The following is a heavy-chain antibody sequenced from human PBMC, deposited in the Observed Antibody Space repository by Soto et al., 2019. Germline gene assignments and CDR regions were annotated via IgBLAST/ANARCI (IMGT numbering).Heavy chain of an antibody. J-gene: IGHJ5*02. Sequence: PGESLKISCKGSGYSFTNYWIAWVRQMPGKGLEYMGIIYPSVSDTRYSPSFQGQVTISVDKSINTAYLQWSSLKASDTAIYYCARHGFYGDYSSNYFDPWGQGTLVTVSS. V-gene: IGHV5-51*01. CDR3: ARHGFYGDYSSNYFDP. D-gene: IGHD4-17*01. CDR2: IYPSVSDT. CDR1: GYSFTNYW.